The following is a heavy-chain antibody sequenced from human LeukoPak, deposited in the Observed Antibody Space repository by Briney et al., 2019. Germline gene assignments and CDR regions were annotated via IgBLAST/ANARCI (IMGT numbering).Heavy chain of an antibody. D-gene: IGHD6-19*01. CDR3: ARTLLAVAGLDY. J-gene: IGHJ4*02. V-gene: IGHV3-21*01. Sequence: PRGSLRLSCAASGFTFSSYSMNWVRQAPGKGLEWVSSISSSSSYIYYADSVKGRFTISRDNAKNSLYLQMNSLRAEDTAVYYCARTLLAVAGLDYWGQGTLVTVSS. CDR2: ISSSSSYI. CDR1: GFTFSSYS.